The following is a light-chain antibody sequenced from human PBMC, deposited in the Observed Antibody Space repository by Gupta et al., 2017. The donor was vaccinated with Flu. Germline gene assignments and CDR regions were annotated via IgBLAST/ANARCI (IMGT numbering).Light chain of an antibody. J-gene: IGLJ3*02. V-gene: IGLV3-21*02. CDR2: DDS. CDR3: QVGDSSSDHGV. CDR1: NLGSKR. Sequence: GQKARITCGGNNLGSKRVNWYQQKPGQAPLLVVHDDSDRPSGIPDRFSGSNSGNTSTLTISGVEAGDEADYYCQVGDSSSDHGVFGGGTKLTVL.